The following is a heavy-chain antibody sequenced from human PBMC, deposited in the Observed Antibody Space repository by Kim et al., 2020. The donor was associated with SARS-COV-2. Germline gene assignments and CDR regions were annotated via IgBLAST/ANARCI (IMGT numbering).Heavy chain of an antibody. Sequence: RFTISRDNSKNSLYLQMNSLRTEDTALYYCAKDISGGGRGGSFKRGFDYWGQGTLVTVSS. V-gene: IGHV3-43*01. D-gene: IGHD2-15*01. J-gene: IGHJ4*02. CDR3: AKDISGGGRGGSFKRGFDY.